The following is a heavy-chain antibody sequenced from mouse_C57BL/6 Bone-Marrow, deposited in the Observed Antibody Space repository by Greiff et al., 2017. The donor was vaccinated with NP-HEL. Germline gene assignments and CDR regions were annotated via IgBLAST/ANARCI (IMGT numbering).Heavy chain of an antibody. J-gene: IGHJ3*01. V-gene: IGHV1-61*01. CDR2: IYPSDSET. CDR3: ALLWLRQFAY. Sequence: VQLQQPGAELVRPGSSVKLSCKASGYTFTSYWMDWVKQRPGQGLEWIGNIYPSDSETHYNQKFKDKATLTVDKSSSTAYMQLSSLTSEDSAVYYCALLWLRQFAYWGQGTLVTVSA. CDR1: GYTFTSYW. D-gene: IGHD2-2*01.